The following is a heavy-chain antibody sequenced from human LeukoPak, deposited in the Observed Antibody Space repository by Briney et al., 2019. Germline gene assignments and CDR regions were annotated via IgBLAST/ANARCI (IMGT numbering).Heavy chain of an antibody. Sequence: GGSLRLSCAASGFTFSSYWMNWVRQAPGKRLEWVANIKQDGSEKYYVDSVKGRFTISRDNANNSLYLQMNSLRAEDTAVYYCARHFKYYYGSGSYYLDYWGQGTLVTVSS. J-gene: IGHJ4*02. CDR1: GFTFSSYW. CDR2: IKQDGSEK. D-gene: IGHD3-10*01. CDR3: ARHFKYYYGSGSYYLDY. V-gene: IGHV3-7*01.